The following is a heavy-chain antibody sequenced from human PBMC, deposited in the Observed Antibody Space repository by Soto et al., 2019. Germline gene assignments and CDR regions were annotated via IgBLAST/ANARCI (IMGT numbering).Heavy chain of an antibody. CDR1: GGSFSGYY. V-gene: IGHV4-34*01. CDR3: ARDKITGVYDY. CDR2: INHSGST. D-gene: IGHD2-8*02. Sequence: LSLTCAVYGGSFSGYYWTWIRQPPGTGLEWIGEINHSGSTNYNPSLKSRVTISVDTSKNQFSLKLTSVTAADTAVYYCARDKITGVYDYWGQGTLVTVSS. J-gene: IGHJ4*02.